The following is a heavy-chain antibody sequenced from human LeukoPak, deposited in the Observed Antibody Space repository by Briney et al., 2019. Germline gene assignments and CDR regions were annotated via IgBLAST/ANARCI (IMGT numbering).Heavy chain of an antibody. D-gene: IGHD2-15*01. CDR2: ISGSGGST. J-gene: IGHJ6*03. V-gene: IGHV3-23*01. CDR3: AKKGTFCSGGSCYGYYYYMDV. Sequence: GGSLRLSCAASGFTFSSYAMSWVRQAPGKGLEWVSAISGSGGSTYYADSVKGRFTISRDNSKNTLYLQMNSLRAEDTAVYYCAKKGTFCSGGSCYGYYYYMDVWGKGTTVTVSS. CDR1: GFTFSSYA.